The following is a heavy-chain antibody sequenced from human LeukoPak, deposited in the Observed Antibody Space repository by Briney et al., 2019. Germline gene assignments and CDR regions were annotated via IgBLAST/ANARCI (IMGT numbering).Heavy chain of an antibody. J-gene: IGHJ6*03. V-gene: IGHV3-20*04. CDR1: GFSFDDYG. CDR2: INWNGGST. D-gene: IGHD3-3*01. CDR3: ARGCNAPIKSFVDYYYYMDV. Sequence: PGGSLRLSCAASGFSFDDYGMSWVRQPPGKGLEWVSDINWNGGSTGYADSVRGRFTISRDNAKNSLYLQMNSLRAEDTALYYCARGCNAPIKSFVDYYYYMDVWGKGTTVTVSS.